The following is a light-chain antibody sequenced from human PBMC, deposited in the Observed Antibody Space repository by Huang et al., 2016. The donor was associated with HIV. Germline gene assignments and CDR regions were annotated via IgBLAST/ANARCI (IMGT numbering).Light chain of an antibody. CDR3: MEALQTPYT. Sequence: DVVMTQSPLSLPVPPGEPASISCRSSQSLRHRNGLNYLDWYLQKPGQSPQLLIHLASSRASGVPDRFRGGGSGTDFSLNISRVEAEDAGIYYCMEALQTPYTFGQGTKLEI. J-gene: IGKJ2*01. CDR1: QSLRHRNGLNY. CDR2: LAS. V-gene: IGKV2-28*01.